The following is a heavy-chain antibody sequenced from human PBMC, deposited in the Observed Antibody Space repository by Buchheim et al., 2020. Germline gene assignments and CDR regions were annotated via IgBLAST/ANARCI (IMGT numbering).Heavy chain of an antibody. Sequence: QVQLVESGGGVVQPGRSLRLSCAASGFTFSSYGMHWVRQAPGKGLEWVAVIWYDGSNKYYADSVKGRFTISRDNSKNTLYLQMNSLRAEDTAVYYCARGLGYYDSSGSLDYWGQGTL. CDR3: ARGLGYYDSSGSLDY. J-gene: IGHJ4*02. CDR1: GFTFSSYG. CDR2: IWYDGSNK. D-gene: IGHD3-22*01. V-gene: IGHV3-33*01.